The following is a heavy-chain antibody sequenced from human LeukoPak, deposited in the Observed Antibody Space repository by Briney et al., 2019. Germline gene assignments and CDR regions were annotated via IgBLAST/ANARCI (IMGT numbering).Heavy chain of an antibody. J-gene: IGHJ4*02. CDR3: ARDWGYETSGYYFLDY. V-gene: IGHV3-53*05. CDR2: TYTGGNS. CDR1: GFTVSSIH. Sequence: GGSLRLSCAASGFTVSSIHMVWVRQAPGKGLEWVSVTYTGGNSYYADSVKGRFTISRDNSKNTLYLQVSSLRPEDTAVYYCARDWGYETSGYYFLDYWGQGTLVTVSS. D-gene: IGHD3-22*01.